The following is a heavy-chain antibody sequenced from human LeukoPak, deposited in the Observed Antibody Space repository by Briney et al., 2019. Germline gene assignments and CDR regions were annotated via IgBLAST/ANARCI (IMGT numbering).Heavy chain of an antibody. CDR2: ITSTSDAT. J-gene: IGHJ6*02. V-gene: IGHV3-23*01. Sequence: GGSLRLSCAASGFPFSSYVMSWVRQAPGKGLEWVSSITSTSDATFYADSVKGRFTISRDNSKNTLYLQMDSLRGEDTAVYYCARASRFYYYGMDVWGQGTTVTVSS. CDR1: GFPFSSYV. CDR3: ARASRFYYYGMDV.